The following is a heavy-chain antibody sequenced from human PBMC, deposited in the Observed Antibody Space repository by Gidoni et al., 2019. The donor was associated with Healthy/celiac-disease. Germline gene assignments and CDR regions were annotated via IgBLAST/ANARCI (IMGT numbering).Heavy chain of an antibody. D-gene: IGHD3-10*01. J-gene: IGHJ6*02. CDR2: ISGSGGST. Sequence: EVQLLESGGGLVQPGGSLRLSCAASGFTCSSYAMSWVRQAPGKGLEWVSAISGSGGSTYYADSVKGRFTISRDNSKNTLYLQMNSLRAEDTAVYYCAKDWSWFGELSYYYGMDVWGQGTTVTVSS. CDR1: GFTCSSYA. V-gene: IGHV3-23*01. CDR3: AKDWSWFGELSYYYGMDV.